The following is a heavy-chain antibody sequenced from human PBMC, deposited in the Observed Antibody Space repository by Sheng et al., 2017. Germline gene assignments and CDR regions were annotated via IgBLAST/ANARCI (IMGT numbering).Heavy chain of an antibody. Sequence: QITLKESGPTLVKPTQTLTLTCTFSGFSLSTSGVGVGWIRQPPGKALEWLALIYWNDDKRYSPSLKSRLTITKDTSKNQVVLTMTNMDPVDTATYYCAHSEWELRENNWFDPWGQGTLVTVSS. V-gene: IGHV2-5*01. J-gene: IGHJ5*02. D-gene: IGHD1-26*01. CDR1: GFSLSTSGVG. CDR2: IYWNDDK. CDR3: AHSEWELRENNWFDP.